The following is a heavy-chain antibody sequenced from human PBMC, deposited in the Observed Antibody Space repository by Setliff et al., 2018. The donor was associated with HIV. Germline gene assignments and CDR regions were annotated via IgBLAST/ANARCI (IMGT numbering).Heavy chain of an antibody. CDR2: IYTSGST. CDR1: DDPINSFY. D-gene: IGHD2-2*01. J-gene: IGHJ4*02. V-gene: IGHV4-4*09. Sequence: SETLSLTCTVSDDPINSFYWSWIRQPPGKGLEWIGYIYTSGSTNYNPSLEGRVTMSLDTSRNQFSLKLNSVTAADSAVYFCTRDRYANGWLYFDYWGPGILVTVSS. CDR3: TRDRYANGWLYFDY.